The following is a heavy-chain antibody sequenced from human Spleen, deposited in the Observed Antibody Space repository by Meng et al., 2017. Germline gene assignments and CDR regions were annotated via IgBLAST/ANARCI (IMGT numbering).Heavy chain of an antibody. V-gene: IGHV7-4-1*02. J-gene: IGHJ4*02. CDR3: ARDSPQQLEID. Sequence: QGQLVQSGAEVKEPGSVWKLACKVSGGPFSSYAISWVRLAPGQGLEWMGWINTDSGKSTYARGFTGRFVFSLDTSVSTAYLQISSLKAEDTAVYYCARDSPQQLEIDWGQGTLVTVSS. D-gene: IGHD6-6*01. CDR1: GGPFSSYA. CDR2: INTDSGKS.